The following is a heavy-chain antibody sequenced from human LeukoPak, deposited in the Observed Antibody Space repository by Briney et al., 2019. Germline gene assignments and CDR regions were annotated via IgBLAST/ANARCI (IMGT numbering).Heavy chain of an antibody. V-gene: IGHV1-69*01. CDR3: ASSSSELFNNWFDP. CDR2: IIPIFGTA. Sequence: ASVKVSCKASGGTFSSYAISWVRQAPGQGLEWMGGIIPIFGTANYAQKFQGRVTITADESTSTAYMELSSLRSEDTAVYYCASSSSELFNNWFDPWGQGTLVTVSS. J-gene: IGHJ5*02. D-gene: IGHD2-21*01. CDR1: GGTFSSYA.